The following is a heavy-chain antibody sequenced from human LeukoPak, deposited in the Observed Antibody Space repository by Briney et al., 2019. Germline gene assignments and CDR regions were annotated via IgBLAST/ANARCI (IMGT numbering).Heavy chain of an antibody. Sequence: PGGSLRLSCAASGFSFNTYAMSWVRQAPGKGLEWVSAISNTGGSTYYADSVKGRFTISRDKSKNTLSLQMNSLRAEDTAVNYCAQQVGYCSSGSCYFTYWGQGTLVTVSS. CDR2: ISNTGGST. J-gene: IGHJ1*01. CDR1: GFSFNTYA. D-gene: IGHD2-15*01. CDR3: AQQVGYCSSGSCYFTY. V-gene: IGHV3-23*01.